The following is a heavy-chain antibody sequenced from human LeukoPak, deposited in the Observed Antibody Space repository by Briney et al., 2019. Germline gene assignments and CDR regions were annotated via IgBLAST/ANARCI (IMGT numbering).Heavy chain of an antibody. D-gene: IGHD5-18*01. Sequence: SETLSLTCTVSGGSISSGDYYWSWIRQPPGKGLEWIGYIYYSGSTYYNPSLKSRVTISVDTSNNQFSLKLSSVTAADTAVYYCVRDRGGYSNFDYWGQGTLVTVSS. V-gene: IGHV4-30-4*08. CDR1: GGSISSGDYY. J-gene: IGHJ4*02. CDR2: IYYSGST. CDR3: VRDRGGYSNFDY.